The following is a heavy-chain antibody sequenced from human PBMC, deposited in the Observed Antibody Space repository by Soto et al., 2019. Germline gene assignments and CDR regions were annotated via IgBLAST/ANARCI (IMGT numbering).Heavy chain of an antibody. D-gene: IGHD1-26*01. Sequence: SVKVSCKASGGTFSSYAISWVRQAPGQGLEWMGGIIPIFGTVNYAQKFQGRVTITADESTSTAYMELSSLRSEDTAVYYCARGLSGSYYPKTRYYFDYWGQGTLVTVSS. CDR3: ARGLSGSYYPKTRYYFDY. V-gene: IGHV1-69*13. CDR2: IIPIFGTV. J-gene: IGHJ4*02. CDR1: GGTFSSYA.